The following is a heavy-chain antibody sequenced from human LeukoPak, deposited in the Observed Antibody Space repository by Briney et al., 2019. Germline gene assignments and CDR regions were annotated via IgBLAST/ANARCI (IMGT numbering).Heavy chain of an antibody. D-gene: IGHD6-25*01. CDR3: ARRRPYFDY. CDR2: IYYSGST. J-gene: IGHJ4*02. Sequence: SETLSLTCTVSGGSISSYYWSWIRQPPGKGLEWVGYIYYSGSTNYNPSLKSRVTLSVDTSKNQFSLKLSSVTAADTAVYYCARRRPYFDYWGQGTLVTVSS. V-gene: IGHV4-59*01. CDR1: GGSISSYY.